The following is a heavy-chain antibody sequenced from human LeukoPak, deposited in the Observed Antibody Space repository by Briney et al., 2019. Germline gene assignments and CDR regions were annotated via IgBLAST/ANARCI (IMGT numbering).Heavy chain of an antibody. CDR2: IIPIFGTA. Sequence: ASVKVSCKASGGTFSSYAISWVRQAPGQGLEWMGGIIPIFGTANYAQKFQGRVTITTDESTSTANMELSSLRSEDTAVYYCASRPYDSSGYYYIPFDYWGQGTLVTVSS. CDR1: GGTFSSYA. CDR3: ASRPYDSSGYYYIPFDY. V-gene: IGHV1-69*05. D-gene: IGHD3-22*01. J-gene: IGHJ4*02.